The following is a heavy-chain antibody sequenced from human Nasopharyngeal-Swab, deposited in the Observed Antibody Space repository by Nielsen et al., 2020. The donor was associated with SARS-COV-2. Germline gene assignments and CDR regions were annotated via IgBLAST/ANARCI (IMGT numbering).Heavy chain of an antibody. J-gene: IGHJ4*02. CDR1: GFTFSSYS. Sequence: GESLKISCAASGFTFSSYSMNWVRQAPGKGLEWVSSISSSSSYIYYADSVKGRFTISRDNAKNSLYLQMNSLRAEDTAVYYCTSGIVGANWGQGTLVTVSS. D-gene: IGHD1-26*01. CDR3: TSGIVGAN. V-gene: IGHV3-21*01. CDR2: ISSSSSYI.